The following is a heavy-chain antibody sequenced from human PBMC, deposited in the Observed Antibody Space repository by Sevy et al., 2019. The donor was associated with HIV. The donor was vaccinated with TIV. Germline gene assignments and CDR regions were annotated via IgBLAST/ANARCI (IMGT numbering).Heavy chain of an antibody. D-gene: IGHD6-13*01. CDR2: ISSLSTYT. V-gene: IGHV3-11*06. Sequence: GGSLRLSCAASGFTFSDYHMNWIRQAPGKGREWVSYISSLSTYTNYTDSVRGRFTISRDNAKNSLYLQMNSLRAEETCVYYGARRVAAHDGFDIWGQGTMVTVSS. CDR3: ARRVAAHDGFDI. CDR1: GFTFSDYH. J-gene: IGHJ3*02.